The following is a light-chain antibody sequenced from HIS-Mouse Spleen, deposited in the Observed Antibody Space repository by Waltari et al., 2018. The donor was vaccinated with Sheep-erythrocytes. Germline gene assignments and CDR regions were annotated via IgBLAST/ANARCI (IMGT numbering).Light chain of an antibody. V-gene: IGLV2-23*01. Sequence: QSALTQPASVSGSPGQSITISCTGTSIDVGSYNLFSWYQQHPGKAPELMIYEGSKRPSGVSNRYAGCKSGNTASLTISGLQAEDDADYYCCSYAGSSTPWVLCGGTKRTVL. CDR2: EGS. J-gene: IGLJ3*02. CDR1: SIDVGSYNL. CDR3: CSYAGSSTPWV.